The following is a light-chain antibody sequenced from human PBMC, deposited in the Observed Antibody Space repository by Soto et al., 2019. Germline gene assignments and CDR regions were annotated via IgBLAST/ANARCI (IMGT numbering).Light chain of an antibody. CDR2: GVS. J-gene: IGLJ2*01. Sequence: QSVLTQPRSVSGSPGQSVTISCTGASSDIHIYNYVSWYQHHPGKAPKLMSYGVSQRPSGVPDRFSGSKSGNTASLTISGLQDEDEADYYCCSHAGTYTFVFGGGTKLTVL. CDR3: CSHAGTYTFV. CDR1: SSDIHIYNY. V-gene: IGLV2-11*01.